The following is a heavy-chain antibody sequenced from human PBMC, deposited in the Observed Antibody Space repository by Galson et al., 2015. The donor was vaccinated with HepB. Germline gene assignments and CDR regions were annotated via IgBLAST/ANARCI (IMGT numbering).Heavy chain of an antibody. CDR3: ARGDWKSSYYMDV. CDR2: INPNSGGT. D-gene: IGHD1-1*01. Sequence: SVKVSCKASGFTFTGYYIHWVRQAPGQGLEWMGWINPNSGGTNYAQMFQGRVTMTRDTSISTAYMELSRLTSDDTAAYYCARGDWKSSYYMDVWGKGATVTVSS. V-gene: IGHV1-2*02. CDR1: GFTFTGYY. J-gene: IGHJ6*03.